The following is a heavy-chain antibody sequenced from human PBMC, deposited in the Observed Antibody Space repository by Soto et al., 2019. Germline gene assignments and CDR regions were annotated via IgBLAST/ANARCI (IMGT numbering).Heavy chain of an antibody. CDR2: IYYSGST. J-gene: IGHJ3*02. D-gene: IGHD2-21*02. CDR3: ASDQGGDSDAFDI. CDR1: GGSISCYY. V-gene: IGHV4-59*01. Sequence: SETLSLTCTVSGGSISCYYWSWIRQPPGTGLEWIGYIYYSGSTNYNPSLKSRVPISVDTSKTQFSLKLSSVAAADTAGSHWASDQGGDSDAFDIWGKGTMVT.